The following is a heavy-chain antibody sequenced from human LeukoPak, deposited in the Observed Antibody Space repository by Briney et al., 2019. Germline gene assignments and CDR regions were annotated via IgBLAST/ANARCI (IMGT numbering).Heavy chain of an antibody. D-gene: IGHD3-22*01. Sequence: SETLSLTCIVSGGSISSSIYYWAWVRQPPGKGLEWIGTVFYNGATQYSPSLRSRVTISIDTSTNQFSLKLTSVTAADTAVYYCARGDSSGHPAFDYWSQGTLVTVSS. CDR3: ARGDSSGHPAFDY. V-gene: IGHV4-39*07. J-gene: IGHJ4*02. CDR1: GGSISSSIYY. CDR2: VFYNGAT.